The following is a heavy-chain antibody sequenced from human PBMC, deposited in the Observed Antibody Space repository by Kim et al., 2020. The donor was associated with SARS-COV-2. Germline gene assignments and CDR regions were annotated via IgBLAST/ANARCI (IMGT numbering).Heavy chain of an antibody. D-gene: IGHD6-6*01. Sequence: ASVKVSCKASGYTFTGYYMHWVRQAPGQGLEWMGRINPNSGGTNYAQKFQGRVTMTRDTSISTAYMELSRLRSDDTAVYYCARSQGGIAARRAYYFDYWGQGTLVTVSS. CDR3: ARSQGGIAARRAYYFDY. CDR2: INPNSGGT. V-gene: IGHV1-2*06. CDR1: GYTFTGYY. J-gene: IGHJ4*02.